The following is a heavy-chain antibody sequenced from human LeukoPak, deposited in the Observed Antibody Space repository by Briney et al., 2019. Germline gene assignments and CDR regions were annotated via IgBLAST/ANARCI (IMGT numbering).Heavy chain of an antibody. CDR1: GGSISSYY. Sequence: SETLSLTCTVSGGSISSYYWNWIRQTPGKGLEWIGYIYYSGSTNYNPSLKSRVTMSVDTSKNQFSLKLSSVTAADTAVYYCARGSYYYYYDSSGYEGTGFDYWGQGTLVTVSS. CDR3: ARGSYYYYYDSSGYEGTGFDY. J-gene: IGHJ4*02. V-gene: IGHV4-59*12. D-gene: IGHD3-22*01. CDR2: IYYSGST.